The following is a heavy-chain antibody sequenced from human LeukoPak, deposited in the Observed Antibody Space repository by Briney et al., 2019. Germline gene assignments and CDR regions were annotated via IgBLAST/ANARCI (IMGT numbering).Heavy chain of an antibody. CDR2: IIPIFGTA. CDR1: GGTFSIYA. J-gene: IGHJ4*02. CDR3: ARGAQLRYFDWLLFG. V-gene: IGHV1-69*05. Sequence: GSSVKVSCKASGGTFSIYAISWVRQAPGQGLEWMGGIIPIFGTANYAQKFQGRVTITTDESTSTAYMELSSLRSEDTAVYYCARGAQLRYFDWLLFGWGQGTLVTVSS. D-gene: IGHD3-9*01.